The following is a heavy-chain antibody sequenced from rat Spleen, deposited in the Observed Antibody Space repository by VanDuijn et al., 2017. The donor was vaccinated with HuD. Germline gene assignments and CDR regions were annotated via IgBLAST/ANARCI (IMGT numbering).Heavy chain of an antibody. CDR1: GFTFSDYY. CDR3: TTENYWFAY. D-gene: IGHD1-10*01. CDR2: ISYEGSST. Sequence: EVRLVESGGGLVQPRRSLKLSCAASGFTFSDYYMAWVRQAPKKGLEWVASISYEGSSTYYGDSVKGRFTFSRDNAKSTLYLQMDSLRSEDTATYYCTTENYWFAYWGQGTLVTVSS. V-gene: IGHV5-22*01. J-gene: IGHJ3*01.